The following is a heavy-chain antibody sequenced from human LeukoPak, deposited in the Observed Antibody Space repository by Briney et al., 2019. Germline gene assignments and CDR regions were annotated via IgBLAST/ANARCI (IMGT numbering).Heavy chain of an antibody. CDR1: GFTFSSYS. Sequence: GGSLRLSCAASGFTFSSYSMNWVRQAPGKGLEWVSSISSSSYIYYADSVKGRFTISRDNAKNSLYLQMNSLRAEDTAVYYCAIGLVRGADGMDVWGQGTTVTVSS. J-gene: IGHJ6*02. V-gene: IGHV3-21*01. D-gene: IGHD3-10*01. CDR2: ISSSSYI. CDR3: AIGLVRGADGMDV.